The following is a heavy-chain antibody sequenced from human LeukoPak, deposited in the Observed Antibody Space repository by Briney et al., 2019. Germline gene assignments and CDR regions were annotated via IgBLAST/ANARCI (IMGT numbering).Heavy chain of an antibody. V-gene: IGHV3-48*03. D-gene: IGHD3-9*01. CDR3: AKAANYDILTGYYLDY. Sequence: GGSLRLSCAASGFTFSSYEMNWVRQAPGKGLEWVSYISSSGSTICYADSVKGRFTISRDNAKNSLYLQMNNLRAEDTAIYYCAKAANYDILTGYYLDYWGQGTLVTVSS. CDR2: ISSSGSTI. CDR1: GFTFSSYE. J-gene: IGHJ4*02.